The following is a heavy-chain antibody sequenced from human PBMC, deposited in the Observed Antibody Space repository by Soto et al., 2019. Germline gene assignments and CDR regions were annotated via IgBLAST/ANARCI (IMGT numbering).Heavy chain of an antibody. D-gene: IGHD2-2*01. V-gene: IGHV1-69*01. CDR2: IITIFGTA. CDR1: GGTFSSYA. J-gene: IGHJ6*02. Sequence: QVQLVQSGAEVKKPGSSVKVSCKASGGTFSSYAISWVRQAPGQGLEWMGGIITIFGTANYAQKFQGRVTITADESTSTAYMELSSLRSEDTAVYYCAKADIVVVPAALRDYYYGMDVWGQGTTVTVSS. CDR3: AKADIVVVPAALRDYYYGMDV.